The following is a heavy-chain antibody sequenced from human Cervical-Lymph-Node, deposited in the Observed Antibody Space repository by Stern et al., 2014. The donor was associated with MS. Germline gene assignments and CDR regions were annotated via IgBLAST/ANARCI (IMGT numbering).Heavy chain of an antibody. CDR2: IWYDESNK. CDR3: ARGGYSYGYDYXXXMDV. CDR1: GFTFSSYG. D-gene: IGHD5-18*01. V-gene: IGHV3-33*01. Sequence: VQLXXXGGGVVQPGRSLRLSCEASGFTFSSYGMHWVRQAPGKGLEWGAGIWYDESNKYYADSVKGRFTISRDNSKNTLYXQMNXLRAEDTAVYYCARGGYSYGYDYXXXMDVCGQGTTVTVSS. J-gene: IGHJ6*02.